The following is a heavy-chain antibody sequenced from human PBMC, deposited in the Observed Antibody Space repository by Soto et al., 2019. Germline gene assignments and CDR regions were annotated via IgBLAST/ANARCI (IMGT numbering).Heavy chain of an antibody. CDR2: ISTFNGET. Sequence: SCTASGYTFNTYGISWVRQAPGQGLEWMGWISTFNGETRYAQKFQARVTVTTDTSTTTGYMELRSLRSDDTAVYYCARDVGYCSSSTCLIDHWGQGTLVTVSS. CDR1: GYTFNTYG. V-gene: IGHV1-18*01. J-gene: IGHJ4*02. CDR3: ARDVGYCSSSTCLIDH. D-gene: IGHD2-2*01.